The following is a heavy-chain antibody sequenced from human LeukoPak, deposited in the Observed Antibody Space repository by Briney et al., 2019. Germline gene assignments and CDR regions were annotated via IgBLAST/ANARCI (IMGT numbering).Heavy chain of an antibody. Sequence: SETLSLTCTVSGTSLSPFHWTWFRQPAGQRLEWIGLIYFTGTATLNPSLRSRAAMSVDLAKNQLFLKLASMTAADTAMYYCARKDGDYWGQGTLVSVSS. V-gene: IGHV4-4*07. CDR1: GTSLSPFH. J-gene: IGHJ4*02. CDR3: ARKDGDY. CDR2: IYFTGTA.